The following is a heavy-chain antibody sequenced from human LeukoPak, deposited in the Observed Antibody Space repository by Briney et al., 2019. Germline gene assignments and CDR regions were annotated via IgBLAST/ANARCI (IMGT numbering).Heavy chain of an antibody. CDR1: GFTFSSYA. CDR2: IKSEVDGGTT. CDR3: TTIRGFCGGRSCLGY. D-gene: IGHD2-15*01. Sequence: GGSLRLSCAASGFTFSSYAMYWVRQAPGKGLEWVGRIKSEVDGGTTDYAAPVKGRFTIARDDSKNTLYLQMNSLKSEDTAVYYCTTIRGFCGGRSCLGYWGQGTLVTVSS. J-gene: IGHJ4*02. V-gene: IGHV3-15*01.